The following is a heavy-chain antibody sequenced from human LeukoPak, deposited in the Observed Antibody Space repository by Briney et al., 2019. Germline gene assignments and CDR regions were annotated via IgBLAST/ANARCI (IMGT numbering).Heavy chain of an antibody. CDR2: INTYTGNT. J-gene: IGHJ4*02. V-gene: IGHV1-18*01. Sequence: ASVKVSCKSSGYTFTSYGISWVRQAPGQGLEWMGWINTYTGNTNYAQEFQGRVTMTTDTSTSTAYMELRSLRSDDTAVYYCARENLPYYYDSSGYYLPFDYWGQGTLVTVSS. CDR1: GYTFTSYG. D-gene: IGHD3-22*01. CDR3: ARENLPYYYDSSGYYLPFDY.